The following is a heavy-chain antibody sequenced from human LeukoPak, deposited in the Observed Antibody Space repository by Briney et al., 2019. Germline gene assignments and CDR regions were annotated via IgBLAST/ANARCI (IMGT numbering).Heavy chain of an antibody. D-gene: IGHD6-13*01. CDR2: IYNSGST. V-gene: IGHV4-59*01. J-gene: IGHJ4*02. Sequence: SETPSLTCAVYGGSFSGYYWSWIRQPPGKGLEWIGYIYNSGSTNYNPSLKSRVTISLDTSKNQFSLKLSSVTAADTAVYYCARGVVAAAGRTFDFWGQGTLVTVSS. CDR3: ARGVVAAAGRTFDF. CDR1: GGSFSGYY.